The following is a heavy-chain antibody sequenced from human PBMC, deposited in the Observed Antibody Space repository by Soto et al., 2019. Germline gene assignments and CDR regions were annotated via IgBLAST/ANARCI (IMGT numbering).Heavy chain of an antibody. V-gene: IGHV4-34*01. CDR1: GGSFSGYY. D-gene: IGHD2-15*01. Sequence: SETLSLTCAVYGGSFSGYYWSWIRQPPGKGLEWIGEINHSGSTNYNPSLKSRVTISVDTSKNQFSLKLSSVTAADTAVYYCARDYSYYYYYGMDVWGQGTTVTVSS. J-gene: IGHJ6*02. CDR2: INHSGST. CDR3: ARDYSYYYYYGMDV.